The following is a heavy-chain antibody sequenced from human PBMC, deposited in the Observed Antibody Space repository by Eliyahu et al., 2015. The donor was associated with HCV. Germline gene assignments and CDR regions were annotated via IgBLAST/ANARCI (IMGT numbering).Heavy chain of an antibody. J-gene: IGHJ3*02. CDR1: GFSLSNARMG. CDR3: ARIYMPRPPEPDAFDI. Sequence: QVTLKESGPVLVKPTETLTLTCTVSGFSLSNARMGVSXIRQPPGKALEWLAHIFSNDEKSYSTSLKSRLTISKDTSKSQVVLTMTNMDPVDTATYYCARIYMPRPPEPDAFDIWGQGTMVTVSS. D-gene: IGHD2-2*01. CDR2: IFSNDEK. V-gene: IGHV2-26*01.